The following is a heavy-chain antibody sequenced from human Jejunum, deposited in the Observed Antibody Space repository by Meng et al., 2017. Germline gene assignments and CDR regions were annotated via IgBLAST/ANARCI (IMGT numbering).Heavy chain of an antibody. J-gene: IGHJ4*02. CDR2: ITGSGGV. CDR3: AKDRRPDGLWPIDC. V-gene: IGHV3-23*01. Sequence: GGSLRLSCAASGFTFSSYSISWVRQAPGKGLEWVSAITGSGGVYYAESVKGRFTISRDNSKNTLYLQMNSLSAEDTAIYYCAKDRRPDGLWPIDCWGQGTLVTVSS. D-gene: IGHD4-17*01. CDR1: GFTFSSYS.